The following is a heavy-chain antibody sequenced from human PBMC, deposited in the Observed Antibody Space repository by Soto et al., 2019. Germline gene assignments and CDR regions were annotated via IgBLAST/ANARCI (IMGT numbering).Heavy chain of an antibody. CDR1: GNTFTYVY. CDR3: ASGRYDASAYFDY. D-gene: IGHD3-16*01. V-gene: IGHV1-45*02. J-gene: IGHJ4*02. CDR2: ITPFNGNT. Sequence: GASVKVSCKGSGNTFTYVYLHWVRQAPGQALEWMGWITPFNGNTKYAQKFQDRVTITGDTSLNTPYMELSSLRSDDTAMFYCASGRYDASAYFDYWGQGTLVTVSS.